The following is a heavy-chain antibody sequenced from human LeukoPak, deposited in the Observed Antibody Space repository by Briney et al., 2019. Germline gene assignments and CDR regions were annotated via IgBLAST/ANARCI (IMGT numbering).Heavy chain of an antibody. D-gene: IGHD4-17*01. Sequence: KPSETLSLTCSVSGGSISSYYWSWIRQPPGKGLEWIGYIYDSGSTNFKSPLKSRVTMSGDTSKNQFSLKLSSVTAADTAVYYCARDYGDYLDYWGQGTLVTVSS. CDR3: ARDYGDYLDY. CDR1: GGSISSYY. J-gene: IGHJ4*02. CDR2: IYDSGST. V-gene: IGHV4-59*01.